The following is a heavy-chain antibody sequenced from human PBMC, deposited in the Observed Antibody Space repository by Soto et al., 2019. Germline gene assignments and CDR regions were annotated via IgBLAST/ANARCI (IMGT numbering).Heavy chain of an antibody. Sequence: ASVKVSCKASGYTFTSYAMHWVRQAPGQRLEWMGWINAGNGNTKYSQKFQGRVTITRDTSASTAYMELSSLRSEDTAVYYCARVATVTTWEDQWGQGTLVTVSS. CDR1: GYTFTSYA. V-gene: IGHV1-3*01. CDR3: ARVATVTTWEDQ. D-gene: IGHD4-17*01. CDR2: INAGNGNT. J-gene: IGHJ4*02.